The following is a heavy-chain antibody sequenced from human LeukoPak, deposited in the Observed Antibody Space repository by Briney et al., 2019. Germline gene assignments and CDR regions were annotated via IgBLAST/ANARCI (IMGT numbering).Heavy chain of an antibody. J-gene: IGHJ4*02. V-gene: IGHV1-18*01. CDR2: ISAYNGNT. CDR1: GYTFTSYG. CDR3: ARIVGYDTLTGYRSFDY. Sequence: GASVKVSCKASGYTFTSYGISWVRQAPGQGLEWMGWISAYNGNTNYAQKLQGRVTMTTDTSTSTAYMELRSLRSDDTAVYYCARIVGYDTLTGYRSFDYWGQGTLVTVSS. D-gene: IGHD3-9*01.